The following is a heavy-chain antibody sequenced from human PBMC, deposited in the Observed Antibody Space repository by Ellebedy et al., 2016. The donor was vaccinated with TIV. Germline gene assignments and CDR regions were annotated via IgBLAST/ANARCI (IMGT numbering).Heavy chain of an antibody. CDR3: AREGDTAMVHGMDV. D-gene: IGHD5-18*01. V-gene: IGHV3-53*01. Sequence: GESLKISCAASGFSLNVNYMSWVRQAPGKGLEWVSIIYSGVSGGSTYYADSVKGRFTISRDNAKNSLYLQMNSLRAEDTAVYYCAREGDTAMVHGMDVWGQGTTVTVSS. CDR2: IYSGVSGGST. J-gene: IGHJ6*02. CDR1: GFSLNVNY.